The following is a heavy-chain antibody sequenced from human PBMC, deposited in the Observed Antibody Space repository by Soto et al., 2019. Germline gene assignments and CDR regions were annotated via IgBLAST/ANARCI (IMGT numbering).Heavy chain of an antibody. D-gene: IGHD2-2*01. V-gene: IGHV4-61*01. J-gene: IGHJ6*02. CDR2: IYYSGST. CDR3: ARDRCSSTSCYYSYYYYGMDV. Sequence: PSETLSLTCTVSGGSVSIGSYYWSWIRQPPGKGLEWIGYIYYSGSTNYNPSLKSRVTISVDTSKNQFSLKLSSVTAADTAVYYCARDRCSSTSCYYSYYYYGMDVWGQGTTVTVSS. CDR1: GGSVSIGSYY.